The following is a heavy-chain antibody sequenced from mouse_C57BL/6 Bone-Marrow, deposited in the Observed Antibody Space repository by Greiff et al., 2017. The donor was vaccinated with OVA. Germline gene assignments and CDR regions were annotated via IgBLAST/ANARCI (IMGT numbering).Heavy chain of an antibody. CDR1: GYTFTSYT. Sequence: VQLQQSGAELARPGASVKMSCKASGYTFTSYTIHWVKQRPGQGLEWIGYINPSSGYTKYNQKFKDKATLTADKSSSTAYMQLSSLTSEDSAVYYCARPLYGSSYLYYFDYWGQGTTLTVSS. J-gene: IGHJ2*01. CDR2: INPSSGYT. V-gene: IGHV1-4*01. CDR3: ARPLYGSSYLYYFDY. D-gene: IGHD1-1*01.